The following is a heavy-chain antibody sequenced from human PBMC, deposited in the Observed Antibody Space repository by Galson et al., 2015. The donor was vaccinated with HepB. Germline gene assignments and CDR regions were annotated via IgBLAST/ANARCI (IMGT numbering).Heavy chain of an antibody. Sequence: ETLSLTCAVYGGSFSGYYWSWIRQPPGKGLEWIGEINHSGSTNYNPSLKSRVTISVDTSKNQFSLKLSSVTAADTAVYYCARKGYCSSTSCSNRYGMDVWGQGTTVTVSS. CDR1: GGSFSGYY. CDR2: INHSGST. J-gene: IGHJ6*02. V-gene: IGHV4-34*01. CDR3: ARKGYCSSTSCSNRYGMDV. D-gene: IGHD2-2*01.